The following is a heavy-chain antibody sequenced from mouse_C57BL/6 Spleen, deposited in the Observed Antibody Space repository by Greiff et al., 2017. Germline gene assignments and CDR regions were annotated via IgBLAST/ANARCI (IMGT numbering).Heavy chain of an antibody. D-gene: IGHD1-1*01. CDR2: IYPRDGST. J-gene: IGHJ2*01. CDR3: ARWTLLLRSFDY. Sequence: QVQLQQPGAELVMPGASVKLSCKASGYTFTDHTIHWMKQRPEQGLEWIGYIYPRDGSTKYNEKFKGKATLTADKSSSTAYMQLNSLTSEDSAVYFCARWTLLLRSFDYWGQGTTLTVSS. CDR1: GYTFTDHT. V-gene: IGHV1-78*01.